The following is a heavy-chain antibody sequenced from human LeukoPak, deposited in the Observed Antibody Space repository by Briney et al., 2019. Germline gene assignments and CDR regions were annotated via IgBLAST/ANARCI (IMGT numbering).Heavy chain of an antibody. Sequence: SETLSLTCTVSGGSISTDYWSWIRQPPGKGLEWIGYIYYSGSTNCNPSLKSRVTISLDTSKNQFSLKLSSVTAADTAVYYCARGTSGYYYATDYWGQGTPVTVSS. D-gene: IGHD3-22*01. J-gene: IGHJ4*02. CDR1: GGSISTDY. V-gene: IGHV4-59*08. CDR2: IYYSGST. CDR3: ARGTSGYYYATDY.